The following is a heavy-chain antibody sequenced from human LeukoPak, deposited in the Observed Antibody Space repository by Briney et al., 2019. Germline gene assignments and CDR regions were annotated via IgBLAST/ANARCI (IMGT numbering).Heavy chain of an antibody. J-gene: IGHJ4*02. CDR1: GGSISGNY. Sequence: KPSETLSLTCTVSGGSISGNYWSWIRQPPGKGLEWIGYVYKSGRTNYNPSLKSRATISGDTSKNQFSLNLSSVTAADTALYYCARDRRIAVAVTPFDYWGQGTLVPVSS. CDR2: VYKSGRT. CDR3: ARDRRIAVAVTPFDY. V-gene: IGHV4-59*01. D-gene: IGHD6-13*01.